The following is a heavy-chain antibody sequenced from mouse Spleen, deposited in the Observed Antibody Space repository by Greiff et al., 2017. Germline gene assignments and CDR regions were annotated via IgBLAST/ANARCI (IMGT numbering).Heavy chain of an antibody. CDR2: ISSGGSYT. Sequence: DVKLVESGGGLVKPGGSLKLSCAASGFTFSSYAMSWVRQTPEKRLEWVATISSGGSYTYYPDSVKGRFTISRDNAKNTLYLQMSSLRSEDTAMYYCARRSTPAWFAYWGQGTLVTVSA. CDR1: GFTFSSYA. D-gene: IGHD2-1*01. CDR3: ARRSTPAWFAY. V-gene: IGHV5-9-1*01. J-gene: IGHJ3*01.